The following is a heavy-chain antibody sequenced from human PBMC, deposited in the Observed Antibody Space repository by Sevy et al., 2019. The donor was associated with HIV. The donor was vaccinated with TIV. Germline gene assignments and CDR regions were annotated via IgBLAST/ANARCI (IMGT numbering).Heavy chain of an antibody. J-gene: IGHJ3*01. D-gene: IGHD3-10*01. Sequence: GGSLRLSCVASGFTFSTYTMNWVRQAPGKGLEWISSISFSSNYIYYADSVKGRFTISRDNARNSLDLQMNSLRAEDMAVYYCARPYGSGSWEAFDVWGQGTMVTVSS. CDR2: ISFSSNYI. CDR1: GFTFSTYT. V-gene: IGHV3-21*01. CDR3: ARPYGSGSWEAFDV.